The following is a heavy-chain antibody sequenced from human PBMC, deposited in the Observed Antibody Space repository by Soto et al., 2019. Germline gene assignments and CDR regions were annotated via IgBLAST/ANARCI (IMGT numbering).Heavy chain of an antibody. D-gene: IGHD4-17*01. CDR1: GFTFRSYS. CDR3: AGEADYLNWFDP. Sequence: EVQLVESGGGLVQPGGSLRLSCAASGFTFRSYSMNWVRQAPGKGLEWVSYISSSSSTIYYADSVKGRFTISRDNAKNSLYLQMNSLRAEDTAVYYCAGEADYLNWFDPWGQGTLVTVSS. J-gene: IGHJ5*02. CDR2: ISSSSSTI. V-gene: IGHV3-48*01.